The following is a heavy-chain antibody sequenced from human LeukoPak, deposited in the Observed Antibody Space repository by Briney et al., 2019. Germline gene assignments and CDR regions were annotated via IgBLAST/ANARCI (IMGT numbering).Heavy chain of an antibody. V-gene: IGHV3-15*01. CDR1: GFTFNHAW. Sequence: PGGSLRLSCAASGFTFNHAWMSWVRQAPGKGLEWVGRIKSKTDGATTECAAPVKGRFTISRDDSKNTLYLQMNSLKTEDTAVYYCTTVGSSRYYYYFDYWGQGSLVTVSS. CDR3: TTVGSSRYYYYFDY. J-gene: IGHJ4*02. CDR2: IKSKTDGATT. D-gene: IGHD3-22*01.